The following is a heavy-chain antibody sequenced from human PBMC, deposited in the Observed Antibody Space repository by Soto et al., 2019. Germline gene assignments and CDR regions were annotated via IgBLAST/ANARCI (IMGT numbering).Heavy chain of an antibody. CDR2: IIPIFGTA. V-gene: IGHV1-69*12. J-gene: IGHJ1*01. Sequence: QVQLVQSGAEVKKPGSSVKVSCKASGGTFSSYAISWVRQAPGQGLEWMGGIIPIFGTANYAQKFQGRVTITADESTSTASMGLGSLRSEDTAVYYCAREEQWLPPQYFQHWGQGTLVTVSS. CDR3: AREEQWLPPQYFQH. CDR1: GGTFSSYA. D-gene: IGHD6-19*01.